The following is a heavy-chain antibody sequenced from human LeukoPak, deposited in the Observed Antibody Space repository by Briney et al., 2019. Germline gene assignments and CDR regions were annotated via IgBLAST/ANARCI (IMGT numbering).Heavy chain of an antibody. V-gene: IGHV4-39*01. D-gene: IGHD5-18*01. J-gene: IGHJ4*02. CDR1: GGSISSSSYY. Sequence: PSETLSLTCTVSGGSISSSSYYWGWIRQPPGKGLEWIGSIYYSGSTYYNPSLKSRVTISVDTSKNQFSLKLSSVTAADTAVYYCARLYGTAMVTGTDYRGQGTLVTVSS. CDR2: IYYSGST. CDR3: ARLYGTAMVTGTDY.